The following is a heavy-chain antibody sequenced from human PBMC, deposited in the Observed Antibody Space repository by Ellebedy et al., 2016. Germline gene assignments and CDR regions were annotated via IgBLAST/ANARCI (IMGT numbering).Heavy chain of an antibody. Sequence: GGSLRLSCVVSGSTLSPYWMSWFRQAQGKGLEWVASIKQDGSQKDYVDSVKGRFTISRDNAKNSRYLQMNSLRAEDTAVYYCAGGSGWLCDQWGQGTLVTVSS. CDR2: IKQDGSQK. J-gene: IGHJ4*02. D-gene: IGHD6-19*01. V-gene: IGHV3-7*01. CDR3: AGGSGWLCDQ. CDR1: GSTLSPYW.